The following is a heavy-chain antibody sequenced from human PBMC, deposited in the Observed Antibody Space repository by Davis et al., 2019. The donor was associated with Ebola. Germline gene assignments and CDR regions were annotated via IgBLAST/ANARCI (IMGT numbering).Heavy chain of an antibody. CDR1: GGSISSHY. CDR2: IYYSGST. Sequence: SETLSLTCTVSGGSISSHYWSWIRQPPGKGLEWIGYIYYSGSTNYNPSLKSRVTISLDTSKNQFSLKLSSVTAADTAVYYCARGSSSWYWFDPWGQGTLVTVSS. V-gene: IGHV4-59*08. CDR3: ARGSSSWYWFDP. D-gene: IGHD6-13*01. J-gene: IGHJ5*02.